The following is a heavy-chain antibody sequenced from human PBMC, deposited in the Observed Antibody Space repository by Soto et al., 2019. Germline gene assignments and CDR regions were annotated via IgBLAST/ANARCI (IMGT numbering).Heavy chain of an antibody. CDR3: ARELRPLYGSTVLGYFYL. V-gene: IGHV1-69*08. CDR1: GGTFSSYT. D-gene: IGHD1-1*01. CDR2: IIPILGIA. Sequence: QVQLVQSGAEVKKHGSSVKVSCKASGGTFSSYTISWVRQSPGQGLEWLGMIIPILGIANYAQKFQGKVTIYEDKTTSTAYIELSSLRSADTAVYYCARELRPLYGSTVLGYFYLWGRGTLVTVSS. J-gene: IGHJ2*01.